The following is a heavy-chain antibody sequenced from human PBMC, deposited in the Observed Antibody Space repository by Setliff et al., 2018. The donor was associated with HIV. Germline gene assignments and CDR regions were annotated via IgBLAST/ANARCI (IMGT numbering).Heavy chain of an antibody. D-gene: IGHD2-8*01. Sequence: AAVKVSCKASGYSLSTYAISWVRQAPGQGLEWMGWIDSNNGNRSFAQKFRGRVTMTTDISTNTAYMEVMSLSFDDTAVYYCVRLTADRTNYYYYMDVWGKGTPVTVSS. CDR3: VRLTADRTNYYYYMDV. V-gene: IGHV1-18*01. CDR1: GYSLSTYA. J-gene: IGHJ6*03. CDR2: IDSNNGNR.